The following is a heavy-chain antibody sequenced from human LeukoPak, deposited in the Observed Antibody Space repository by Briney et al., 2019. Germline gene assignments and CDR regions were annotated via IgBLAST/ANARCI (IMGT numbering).Heavy chain of an antibody. CDR1: GFTFSSYA. V-gene: IGHV3-23*01. J-gene: IGHJ4*02. CDR3: AKGSTGTAMVAYYFDY. Sequence: PGGSLRLSCAASGFTFSSYAMSWVRQAPGKGLEWVSAISGSGGSTYYAHSVKGRFTISRDNSKNTLYLQMNSLRAEDTAVYYCAKGSTGTAMVAYYFDYWGQGTLVTVSS. CDR2: ISGSGGST. D-gene: IGHD5-18*01.